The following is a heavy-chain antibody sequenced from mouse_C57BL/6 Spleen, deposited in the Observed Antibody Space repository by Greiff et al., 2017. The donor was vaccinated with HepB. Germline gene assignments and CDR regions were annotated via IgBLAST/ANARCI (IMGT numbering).Heavy chain of an antibody. D-gene: IGHD4-1*01. V-gene: IGHV1-54*01. CDR3: ARSKNWDSWFAY. CDR2: INPGSGGT. CDR1: GYAFTNYL. J-gene: IGHJ3*01. Sequence: QVQLKESGAELVRPGTSVKVSCKASGYAFTNYLIEWVKQRPGQGLEWIGVINPGSGGTNYNEKFKGKATLTADKSSSTAYMQLSSQTSEDSAVYFCARSKNWDSWFAYWGQGTLVTVSA.